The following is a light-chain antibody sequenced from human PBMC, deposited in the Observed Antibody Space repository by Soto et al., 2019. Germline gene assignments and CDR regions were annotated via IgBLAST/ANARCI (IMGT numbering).Light chain of an antibody. J-gene: IGKJ3*01. Sequence: DIQMTQSPSTLSASVGDRVTMTCRASQSIDTWVAWYQKKPGKAPKLLIYKATTLESGVPSRFSGNGFETHFTLTISSLQPDDYAPYYCQQYHTFSTFGPGTKVDV. CDR3: QQYHTFST. V-gene: IGKV1-5*03. CDR1: QSIDTW. CDR2: KAT.